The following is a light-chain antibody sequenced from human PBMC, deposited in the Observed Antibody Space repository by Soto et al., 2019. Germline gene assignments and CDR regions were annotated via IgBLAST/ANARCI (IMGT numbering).Light chain of an antibody. Sequence: DIQMTKSPSTLSASVVDRVSITCRTSQNIKSRLAWYKQKPGKAPKLLIYMASSLQSGVPSRFSGSGSGTEFTLTINSLQPDDFSTYFCQEYDGHCTFGQGTKLEMK. J-gene: IGKJ2*02. V-gene: IGKV1-5*03. CDR2: MAS. CDR1: QNIKSR. CDR3: QEYDGHCT.